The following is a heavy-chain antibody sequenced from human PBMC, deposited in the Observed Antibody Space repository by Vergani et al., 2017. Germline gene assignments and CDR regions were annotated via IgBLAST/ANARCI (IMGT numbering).Heavy chain of an antibody. J-gene: IGHJ6*02. V-gene: IGHV3-30*03. CDR1: GFTFRNIG. Sequence: QVQLVESGGDVVKPGGSLRLSCAASGFTFRNIGIHWVRQAPGKGLEWIAVVSNHGNITYYADSVKGRFTLSRDNSKNTLYLQMNSLRAEDTAVYYCASRDITIFGVVIIRGYYYYGMDVWGQGTTVTVSS. D-gene: IGHD3-3*01. CDR3: ASRDITIFGVVIIRGYYYYGMDV. CDR2: VSNHGNIT.